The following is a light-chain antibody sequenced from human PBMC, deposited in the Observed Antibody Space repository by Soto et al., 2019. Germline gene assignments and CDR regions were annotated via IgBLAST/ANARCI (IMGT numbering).Light chain of an antibody. Sequence: ICMTHSPSLLSASTGDIVAISFRMSQGISSYLAWYQQKPGKAPELLIYAASTLQSGVPSRFSGSGSGTEFTLTISSLQSEDFAVYYCQQYSNWPPITFGQGTRLEIK. CDR1: QGISSY. V-gene: IGKV1D-8*03. CDR3: QQYSNWPPIT. CDR2: AAS. J-gene: IGKJ5*01.